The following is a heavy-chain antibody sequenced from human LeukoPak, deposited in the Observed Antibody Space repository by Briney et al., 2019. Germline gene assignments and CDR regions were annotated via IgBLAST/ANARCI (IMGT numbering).Heavy chain of an antibody. CDR1: GYTFTSYG. J-gene: IGHJ4*02. CDR2: ISAYNGNT. CDR3: ARTPHTDHGDYASTDY. D-gene: IGHD4-17*01. V-gene: IGHV1-18*01. Sequence: ASVKVSCKASGYTFTSYGISWVRQAPGQGLEWMGWISAYNGNTNYAQKLQGRVTMTEDTSTDTAYMELSSLRSEDTAVYYCARTPHTDHGDYASTDYWGQGTLVTVSS.